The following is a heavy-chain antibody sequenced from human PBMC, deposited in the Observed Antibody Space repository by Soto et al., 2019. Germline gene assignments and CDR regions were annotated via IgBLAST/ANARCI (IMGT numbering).Heavy chain of an antibody. V-gene: IGHV4-4*02. D-gene: IGHD3-10*01. CDR2: IHHGGGT. CDR1: DVSISTHKW. Sequence: QVQLQESGPGLVKPSGTLSLTCTVSDVSISTHKWWWTWVRQPPGKGLEWIGEIHHGGGTNYNPSLKGRVTISVDKSNNQFSLNLKSVTAADTAAYYCARVDGSGSYFDYWGQGTQVTVSS. CDR3: ARVDGSGSYFDY. J-gene: IGHJ4*02.